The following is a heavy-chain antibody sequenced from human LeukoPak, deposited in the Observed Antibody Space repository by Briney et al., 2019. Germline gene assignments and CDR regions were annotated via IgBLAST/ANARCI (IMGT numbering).Heavy chain of an antibody. CDR1: GFTFSDYA. D-gene: IGHD4-17*01. V-gene: IGHV3-23*01. CDR2: ITGGGGT. Sequence: GGSLRLSCAASGFTFSDYAMTWVRLAPGRGLEWVSSITGGGGTSYADSVRGRFTMSRDNSKNTPYLQMDSLRAEDSAIYFCGRDPNGNYVGAFDFWGQGTLVTVSS. CDR3: GRDPNGNYVGAFDF. J-gene: IGHJ3*01.